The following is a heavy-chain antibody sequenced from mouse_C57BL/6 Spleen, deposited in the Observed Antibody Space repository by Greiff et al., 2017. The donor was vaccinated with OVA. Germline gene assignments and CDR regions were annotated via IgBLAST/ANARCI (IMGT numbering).Heavy chain of an antibody. CDR3: ARWLLRDAMDY. V-gene: IGHV1-26*01. Sequence: EVQLQQSGPELVKPGASVKISCKASGYTFTDYYMNWVKQSHGKSLEWIGDINPNNGGTSYNQKFKGKATLTVDKASSTAYMELLSLTSEDSAVYYCARWLLRDAMDYWGQGTSVTVSS. CDR1: GYTFTDYY. J-gene: IGHJ4*01. CDR2: INPNNGGT. D-gene: IGHD2-3*01.